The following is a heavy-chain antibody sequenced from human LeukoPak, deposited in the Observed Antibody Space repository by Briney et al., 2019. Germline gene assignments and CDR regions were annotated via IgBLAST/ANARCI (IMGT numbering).Heavy chain of an antibody. CDR3: ARDSRKKYYDILTGYYERVKRPYYFDY. CDR2: ISSSSSYI. V-gene: IGHV3-21*01. Sequence: GGSLRLSCAASGFTFSSYSMNWVRQAPGKGLEWVSSISSSSSYIYYADSVKGRFTISRDNAKNSLYLQMNSLRAEDTAVYYCARDSRKKYYDILTGYYERVKRPYYFDYWGQGTLVTVSS. J-gene: IGHJ4*02. CDR1: GFTFSSYS. D-gene: IGHD3-9*01.